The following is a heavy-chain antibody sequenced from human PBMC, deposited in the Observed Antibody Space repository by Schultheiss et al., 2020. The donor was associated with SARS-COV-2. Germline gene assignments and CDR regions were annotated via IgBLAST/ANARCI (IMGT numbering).Heavy chain of an antibody. Sequence: GGSLRLSCAASGFTFSSYDMHWVRQATGKGLEWVSAIGTAGDTYYPGSVKGRFTISRDNSKNTLYLQMNSLRAEDTAVYYCASSVATMGGGAFDIWGQGTMVTVSS. CDR1: GFTFSSYD. CDR3: ASSVATMGGGAFDI. V-gene: IGHV3-13*01. J-gene: IGHJ3*02. CDR2: IGTAGDT. D-gene: IGHD5-12*01.